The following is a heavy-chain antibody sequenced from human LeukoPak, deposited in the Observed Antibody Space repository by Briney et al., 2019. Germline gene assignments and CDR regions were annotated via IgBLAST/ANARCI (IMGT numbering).Heavy chain of an antibody. Sequence: GASLRLSCAASGFTFSSYAMSWVRQAPGKGLEWVSAISGSGGSTYYADSVKGRFTISRDNSKNTLYLQMNSLSAEDTAVYYCAKPAGAMTTVTYYFDYWGQGTLVTVSS. CDR3: AKPAGAMTTVTYYFDY. D-gene: IGHD4-17*01. V-gene: IGHV3-23*01. J-gene: IGHJ4*02. CDR1: GFTFSSYA. CDR2: ISGSGGST.